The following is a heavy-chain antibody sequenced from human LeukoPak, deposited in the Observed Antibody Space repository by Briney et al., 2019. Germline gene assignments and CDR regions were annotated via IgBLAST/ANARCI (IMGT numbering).Heavy chain of an antibody. V-gene: IGHV3-7*01. CDR1: GFTFSSYW. CDR2: IKQDGSEK. Sequence: GGSLRLSCAASGFTFSSYWMSWVRQAPGKGLEWVANIKQDGSEKYYVDSVKGRFTISRDNAKNSLYLQMNSLRAEDTAVYYCARRRGVYSWDFDYWGQGTLVTVSS. CDR3: ARRRGVYSWDFDY. J-gene: IGHJ4*02. D-gene: IGHD5-18*01.